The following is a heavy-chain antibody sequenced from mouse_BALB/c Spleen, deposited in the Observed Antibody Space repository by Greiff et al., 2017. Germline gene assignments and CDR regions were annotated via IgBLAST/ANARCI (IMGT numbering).Heavy chain of an antibody. Sequence: QVQLQQSGAELVKPGASVKLSCKASGYTFTSYYMYWVKQRPGQGLEWIGEIDPSNGGTNFNEKFKSKATLTVDKSSSTAYMQLSSLTSEDSAVYYCTRGGGNPMDYWGQGTSVTVSS. CDR3: TRGGGNPMDY. J-gene: IGHJ4*01. D-gene: IGHD2-1*01. V-gene: IGHV1S81*02. CDR1: GYTFTSYY. CDR2: IDPSNGGT.